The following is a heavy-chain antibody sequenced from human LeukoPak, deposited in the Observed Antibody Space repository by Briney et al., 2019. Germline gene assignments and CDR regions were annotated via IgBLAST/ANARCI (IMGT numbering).Heavy chain of an antibody. CDR2: INPNSGGT. V-gene: IGHV1-2*04. CDR1: GYTFTGYY. CDR3: ARVRGVTTLGY. D-gene: IGHD4-17*01. J-gene: IGHJ4*02. Sequence: ASVKVSCKASGYTFTGYYMHWVRQAPGQGLEWMGWINPNSGGTNYAQKFQGWVTMTRDTSISTAYMELSRLKSDDTAVYYCARVRGVTTLGYWGQGTLVTVSS.